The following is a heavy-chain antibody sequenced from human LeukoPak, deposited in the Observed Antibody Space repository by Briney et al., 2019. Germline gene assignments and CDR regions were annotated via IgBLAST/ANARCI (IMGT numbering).Heavy chain of an antibody. CDR1: GYTFTGYY. V-gene: IGHV1-2*02. Sequence: ASVKVSCKASGYTFTGYYMHWVRQAPGQGLEWMGWINPNSGGTNYAQKFQGRVTMTRDTSISTAHMELSRLRSDDTAVYYCRTDRYGDYGDYIDYWGQGTLVTVFS. CDR2: INPNSGGT. CDR3: RTDRYGDYGDYIDY. D-gene: IGHD4-17*01. J-gene: IGHJ4*02.